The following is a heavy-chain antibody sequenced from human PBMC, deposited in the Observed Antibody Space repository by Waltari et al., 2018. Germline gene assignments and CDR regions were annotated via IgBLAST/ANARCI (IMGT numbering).Heavy chain of an antibody. CDR3: ARDRRYCSGGSCYLGSYYYYGMDV. D-gene: IGHD2-15*01. V-gene: IGHV4-30-4*08. CDR2: IYYSVCP. Sequence: QVQLQESGPGLVKPSQTLSLTCTVSGGSISSGDYYWSWIRQPPGKGLGWMWYIYYSVCPYNSPSLKGRVTISVDTSKNQFALKLSSVTAAATSVYYCARDRRYCSGGSCYLGSYYYYGMDVWGQGTTVTVSS. CDR1: GGSISSGDYY. J-gene: IGHJ6*02.